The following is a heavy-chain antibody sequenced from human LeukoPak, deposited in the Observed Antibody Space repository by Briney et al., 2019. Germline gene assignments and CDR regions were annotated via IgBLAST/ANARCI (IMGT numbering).Heavy chain of an antibody. CDR1: GFSVTSNH. CDR2: IYTGGTT. J-gene: IGHJ4*02. V-gene: IGHV3-66*01. CDR3: ARDSSSYYFDY. D-gene: IGHD6-6*01. Sequence: GGSLRLSCAASGFSVTSNHMNWVRQAPGEGLEWVSIIYTGGTTHYADSLNDRFTISRDDSINTLYLQMNSLRAEDTAVYYCARDSSSYYFDYWGQGTLVTVSS.